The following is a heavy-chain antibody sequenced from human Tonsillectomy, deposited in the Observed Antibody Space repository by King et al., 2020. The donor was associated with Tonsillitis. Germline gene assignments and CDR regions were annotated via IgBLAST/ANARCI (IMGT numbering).Heavy chain of an antibody. CDR1: GFTFSSYA. J-gene: IGHJ4*02. V-gene: IGHV3-23*04. D-gene: IGHD3-10*01. CDR3: AKLGSFDY. CDR2: DSGGGGRT. Sequence: VQLVESGGGLVQPGGSLRLSCAASGFTFSSYAMSWVCQAPGKGLEGVSADSGGGGRTSYSDAVTGRFTISRDNPKNTLYLQMNSLRAEDTAVYYCAKLGSFDYWGQGTLVTVSS.